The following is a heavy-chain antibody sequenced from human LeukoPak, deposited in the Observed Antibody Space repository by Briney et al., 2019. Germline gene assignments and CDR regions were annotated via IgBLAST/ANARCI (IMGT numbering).Heavy chain of an antibody. CDR2: IGGDGGGGT. J-gene: IGHJ4*02. D-gene: IGHD3-10*01. V-gene: IGHV3-23*01. Sequence: LSGGSLRLSCAASGFTFSTYPMAWVRQAPGGGLEWVSGIGGDGGGGTYYADSVRGRFAISRDNSKRTLYLQMYSLRVEDMAVYYCVKDFGRNLGGPGYWGRGTLVTVSS. CDR3: VKDFGRNLGGPGY. CDR1: GFTFSTYP.